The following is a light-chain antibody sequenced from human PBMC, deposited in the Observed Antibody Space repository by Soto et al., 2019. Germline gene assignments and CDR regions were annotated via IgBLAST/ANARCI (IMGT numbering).Light chain of an antibody. CDR1: PSVSNH. CDR3: QQYNNWPPLT. J-gene: IGKJ4*01. CDR2: GAS. V-gene: IGKV3D-15*01. Sequence: EIVITQSPATLSLSPGERAPLSCRASPSVSNHLAWYQQKPGQAPRLLIYGASTRATGIPARFSGSGSGTEFTLTISSLQSEDFAVYYCQQYNNWPPLTFGGGTKVEIK.